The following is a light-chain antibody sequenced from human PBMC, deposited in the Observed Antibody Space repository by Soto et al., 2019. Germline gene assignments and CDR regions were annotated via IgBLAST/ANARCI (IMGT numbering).Light chain of an antibody. V-gene: IGLV2-8*01. CDR2: EVS. J-gene: IGLJ1*01. Sequence: QSALTQPPSASGSPGQSVTISCTGTSSDVGLYNYLSWYQQHPGEAPKLLIYEVSKRPSGVPDRFSGSKSDNTASLTVSGLQAEDEADYYCSSYAGSNSYVFGTGTKLTVL. CDR3: SSYAGSNSYV. CDR1: SSDVGLYNY.